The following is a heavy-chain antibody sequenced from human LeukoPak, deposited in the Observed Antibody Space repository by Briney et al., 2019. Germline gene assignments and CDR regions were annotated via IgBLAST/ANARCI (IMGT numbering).Heavy chain of an antibody. CDR1: GFTFDDYA. CDR3: AKDRTPETLDAFDI. V-gene: IGHV3-9*01. CDR2: ISWNSGSI. D-gene: IGHD1-14*01. J-gene: IGHJ3*02. Sequence: PGRSLRLSCAASGFTFDDYAMHWVRQAPGKGLEWVSGISWNSGSIGYADSVKGRFTISRDNAKNSLYLQMNSLRAEDTALYYCAKDRTPETLDAFDIWGQGTMVTVSS.